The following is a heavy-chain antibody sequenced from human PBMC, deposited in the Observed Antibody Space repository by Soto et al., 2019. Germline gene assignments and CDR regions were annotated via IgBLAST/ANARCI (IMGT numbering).Heavy chain of an antibody. J-gene: IGHJ4*02. V-gene: IGHV3-23*01. CDR1: GFTFSSYA. CDR3: AKGGILTARGPYYFDY. D-gene: IGHD3-9*01. Sequence: GGSLRLSCAASGFTFSSYAMSWVRQAPGKGLEWVSAISGSGGSTYYADSVKGRFTISRDNSKNTLYLQMNSLRAEDTAVYYCAKGGILTARGPYYFDYWGQGTLVTVSS. CDR2: ISGSGGST.